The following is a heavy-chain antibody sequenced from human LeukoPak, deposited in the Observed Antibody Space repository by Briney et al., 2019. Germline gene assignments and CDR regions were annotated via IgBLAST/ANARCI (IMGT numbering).Heavy chain of an antibody. J-gene: IGHJ4*02. Sequence: GGSLRLSCAASGFSFGSYSMTWVRQSPGKGLEWVSYISSSRSVIYYVDSVKGRFTISRDNAKNSLYLQMNSLRAEDTAVYYCAKTPAPSPYCGGDCYPFYYFDYWGQGTLVTVSS. CDR2: ISSSRSVI. V-gene: IGHV3-48*01. D-gene: IGHD2-21*02. CDR3: AKTPAPSPYCGGDCYPFYYFDY. CDR1: GFSFGSYS.